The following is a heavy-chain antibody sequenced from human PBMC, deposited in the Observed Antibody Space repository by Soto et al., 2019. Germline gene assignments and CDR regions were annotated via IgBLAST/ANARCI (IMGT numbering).Heavy chain of an antibody. CDR2: IYHSGST. J-gene: IGHJ4*02. D-gene: IGHD5-12*01. CDR1: GGSISSGNYF. V-gene: IGHV4-31*11. Sequence: ASETLSLTCAVSGGSISSGNYFWSWIRQRPGKGLEWVGYIYHSGSTYYNPSLRSRVSLSVDTSNNRFSLKLSSVTAADTAVYFCARDQYSGYQFDSWGQGALVTVSS. CDR3: ARDQYSGYQFDS.